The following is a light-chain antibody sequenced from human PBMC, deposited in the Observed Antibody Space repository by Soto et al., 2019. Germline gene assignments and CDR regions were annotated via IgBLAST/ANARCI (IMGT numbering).Light chain of an antibody. CDR1: QSISSY. V-gene: IGKV1-9*01. Sequence: DIQITQSPSSLSASVGDRVTITCRASQSISSYLNWYQQRPGKAPKLLIYAASTLQSGVPSSFSGSGSGTEFTLTISSLQPEDFATYYCQQLQTYPITVGQGTRREIK. J-gene: IGKJ5*01. CDR2: AAS. CDR3: QQLQTYPIT.